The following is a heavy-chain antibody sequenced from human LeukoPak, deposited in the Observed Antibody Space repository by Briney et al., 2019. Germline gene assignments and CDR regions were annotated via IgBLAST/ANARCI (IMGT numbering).Heavy chain of an antibody. CDR1: GFTFSSYW. CDR3: ARGPLIAAAGTW. Sequence: GGSLRLSCAASGFTFSSYWMSWVRQAPGKGLEWVANIKQDGSEKAYVDSVRGRFTISRDNAKNSLFLQMNSLRAEDTAVYYCARGPLIAAAGTWWGQGTLVTVSS. J-gene: IGHJ4*02. V-gene: IGHV3-7*03. CDR2: IKQDGSEK. D-gene: IGHD6-13*01.